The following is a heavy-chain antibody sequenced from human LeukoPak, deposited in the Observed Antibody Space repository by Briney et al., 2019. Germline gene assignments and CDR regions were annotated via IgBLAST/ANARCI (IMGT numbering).Heavy chain of an antibody. CDR2: IYYSGST. V-gene: IGHV4-59*08. CDR3: ARLVSGVGYFDY. J-gene: IGHJ4*02. CDR1: GGSISGYY. Sequence: PSETLSLTCSVSGGSISGYYWSWIRQPPGKGLEWIGYIYYSGSTNYSPSLKSRVTISVDTSKNQFSLRLTSVTAADTAVYYCARLVSGVGYFDYWGQGALVTVSP. D-gene: IGHD6-19*01.